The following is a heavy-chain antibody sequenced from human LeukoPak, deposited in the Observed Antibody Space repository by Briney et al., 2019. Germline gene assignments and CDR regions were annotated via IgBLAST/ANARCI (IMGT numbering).Heavy chain of an antibody. V-gene: IGHV3-21*01. CDR2: ISSSSSYI. CDR3: ASSIVGATTDSDY. J-gene: IGHJ4*02. Sequence: GGSLRLSCAASGFTFSSYSMNWVRQAPGKGLEWVSFISSSSSYIYYADSVKGRFTISRDNAKNSLYLQMNSLRAVDTAVYYCASSIVGATTDSDYWGQGTLVTVSS. CDR1: GFTFSSYS. D-gene: IGHD1-26*01.